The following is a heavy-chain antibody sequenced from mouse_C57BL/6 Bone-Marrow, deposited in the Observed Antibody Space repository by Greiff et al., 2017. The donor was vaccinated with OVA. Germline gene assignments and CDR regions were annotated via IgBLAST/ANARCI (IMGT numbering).Heavy chain of an antibody. CDR2: IHPNSGST. CDR3: AYDGYYWFAY. CDR1: GYTFTSYW. V-gene: IGHV1-64*01. J-gene: IGHJ3*01. D-gene: IGHD2-3*01. Sequence: VQLQQPGAELVKPGASVKLSCKASGYTFTSYWMHWVKQRPGQGLEWIGMIHPNSGSTNYNEKFKSKATLTVDKSSSTAYMQLSRLTSEDSAVYYCAYDGYYWFAYWGQGTLVTVSA.